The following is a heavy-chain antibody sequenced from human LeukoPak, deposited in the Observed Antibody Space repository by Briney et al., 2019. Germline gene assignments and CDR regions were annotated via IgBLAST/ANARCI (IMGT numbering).Heavy chain of an antibody. J-gene: IGHJ4*02. D-gene: IGHD4-17*01. CDR3: ARDFGNGDHPEGFFDY. V-gene: IGHV4-59*01. CDR2: LHHSGTT. Sequence: SESLSLTCTVSAGSISDSFWTWVRQPPGQGLEWIGHLHHSGTTIYNPSFRSRLTMSVDTSKRQSSLQLRSVTAADTAVYYCARDFGNGDHPEGFFDYWGQGILVTVSS. CDR1: AGSISDSF.